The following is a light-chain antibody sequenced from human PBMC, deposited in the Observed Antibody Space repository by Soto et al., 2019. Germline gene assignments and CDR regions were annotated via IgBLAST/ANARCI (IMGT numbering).Light chain of an antibody. V-gene: IGLV2-8*01. CDR2: EVN. Sequence: QSALTQPPSASGSPGQSVTISCTGTSSDVGSYNYVSWYQHHPGKAPKVMIYEVNKRPSGVPDRFSGSKSGNTASLTVSGLQAEDEADYYCGSYADSNNYVFGTGNKVTVL. CDR1: SSDVGSYNY. CDR3: GSYADSNNYV. J-gene: IGLJ1*01.